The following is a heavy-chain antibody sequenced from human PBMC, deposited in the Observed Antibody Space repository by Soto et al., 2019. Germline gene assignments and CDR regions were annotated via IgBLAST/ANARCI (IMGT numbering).Heavy chain of an antibody. D-gene: IGHD6-13*01. V-gene: IGHV3-30*18. J-gene: IGHJ4*02. CDR1: GFTFSSYG. CDR3: AKEVRRGSSWSVFDY. CDR2: ISYDGSNK. Sequence: LRLSCAASGFTFSSYGMHWVRQAPGKGLEWVAVISYDGSNKYYADSVKGRFTISRDNSKNTLYLQMNSLRAEDTAVYYCAKEVRRGSSWSVFDYWGQGTLVTVSS.